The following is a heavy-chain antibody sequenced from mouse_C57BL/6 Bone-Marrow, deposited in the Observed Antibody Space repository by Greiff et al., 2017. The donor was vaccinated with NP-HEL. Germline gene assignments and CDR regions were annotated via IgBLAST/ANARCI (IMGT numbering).Heavy chain of an antibody. Sequence: EVQLQQSGPELVKPGASVKISCKASGYSFTGYCMNWVKQSPEKSLEWIGEINPSTGGTTYNQKFKAKATLTVDKSSSTAYMQLKSLTAEDSAVYYCARGDYEDYWGQGTTLTVSS. D-gene: IGHD2-4*01. CDR1: GYSFTGYC. CDR2: INPSTGGT. CDR3: ARGDYEDY. J-gene: IGHJ2*01. V-gene: IGHV1-42*01.